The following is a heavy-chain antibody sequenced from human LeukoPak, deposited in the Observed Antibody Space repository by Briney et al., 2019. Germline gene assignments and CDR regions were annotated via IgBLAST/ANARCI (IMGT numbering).Heavy chain of an antibody. CDR3: ARVSIAAAGLFDY. J-gene: IGHJ4*02. CDR2: ISSSSSYI. CDR1: GFTFSSYS. D-gene: IGHD6-13*01. Sequence: GGSLRLSRAASGFTFSSYSMNWVRQAPGKGLEWVSSISSSSSYIYYADSVKGRFTISRDNAKNSLYLQMNSLRAEDTAVYYCARVSIAAAGLFDYWGQGTLVTVSS. V-gene: IGHV3-21*01.